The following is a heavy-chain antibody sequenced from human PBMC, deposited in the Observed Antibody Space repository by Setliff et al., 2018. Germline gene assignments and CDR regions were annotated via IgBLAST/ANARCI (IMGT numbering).Heavy chain of an antibody. V-gene: IGHV4-34*01. CDR1: GGSFSGYY. CDR2: INHSGSS. J-gene: IGHJ4*02. D-gene: IGHD1-26*01. CDR3: ARGPRYSGSYYVNY. Sequence: PSETLSLTCAVYGGSFSGYYWTWIRQPPGKGLEWIGEINHSGSSNYNPSLKSRVTMSVDTSKNQFSLNLSSVTAADTAVYYCARGPRYSGSYYVNYWGQGTLVTVSS.